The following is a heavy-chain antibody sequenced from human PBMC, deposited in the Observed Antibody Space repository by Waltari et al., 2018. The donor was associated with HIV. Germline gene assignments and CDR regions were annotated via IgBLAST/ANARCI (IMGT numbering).Heavy chain of an antibody. CDR2: FSNSGTYT. CDR1: GFPFFTYS. V-gene: IGHV3-21*06. CDR3: ARDLMTGYGMDV. D-gene: IGHD2-8*01. J-gene: IGHJ6*02. Sequence: EVQLVESGGGLVKPGGSLRLSCAASGFPFFTYSMNWVRRAPGKGLEWVASFSNSGTYTYYADSVKGRFIMSRDNAKNSLYLQMNSLRVEDTAVYYCARDLMTGYGMDVWGQGTTVTVSS.